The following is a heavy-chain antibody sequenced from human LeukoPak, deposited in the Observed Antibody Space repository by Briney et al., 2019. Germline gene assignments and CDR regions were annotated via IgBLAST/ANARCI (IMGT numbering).Heavy chain of an antibody. J-gene: IGHJ4*02. Sequence: SETLSLTCTVSGGSISSYYWSWIRQPPGKGLEWIGYIYYSGSTNYNPSLKSRVAISVDTSKNQFSLKLSSVTAADTAVYYCARASRDYDILTGYYGGDFDYWGQGTLVTVSS. V-gene: IGHV4-59*01. D-gene: IGHD3-9*01. CDR2: IYYSGST. CDR1: GGSISSYY. CDR3: ARASRDYDILTGYYGGDFDY.